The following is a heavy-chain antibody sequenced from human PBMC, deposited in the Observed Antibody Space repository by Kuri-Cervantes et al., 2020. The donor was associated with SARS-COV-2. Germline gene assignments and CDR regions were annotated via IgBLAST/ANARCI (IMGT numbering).Heavy chain of an antibody. V-gene: IGHV4-38-2*02. D-gene: IGHD3-3*01. CDR2: INHSGST. J-gene: IGHJ4*02. Sequence: GSLRLSCTVSGYSISSGYYWGWIRQPPGKGLEWIGEINHSGSTDYNPSLKSRVTISVDTSKNQFSLKLSSVTVADTAVYYCASSDFWSGHYYFDYWGQGTLVTVSS. CDR3: ASSDFWSGHYYFDY. CDR1: GYSISSGYY.